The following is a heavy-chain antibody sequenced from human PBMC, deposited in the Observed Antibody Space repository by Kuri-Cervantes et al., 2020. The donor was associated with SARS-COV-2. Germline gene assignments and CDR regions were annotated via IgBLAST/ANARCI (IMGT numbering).Heavy chain of an antibody. V-gene: IGHV3-21*01. D-gene: IGHD3-10*01. J-gene: IGHJ4*02. CDR1: GFTFSSYS. CDR3: ASGQYYGSGSYWVPEYFDY. CDR2: ISSSSCYI. Sequence: ETLSLTCAASGFTFSSYSMNWVRQAPGKGLEWVSSISSSSCYIYYADSVKGRFTISRDNAKNSLYLQMNSPRAEDTAVYYCASGQYYGSGSYWVPEYFDYWGQGTLVTVSS.